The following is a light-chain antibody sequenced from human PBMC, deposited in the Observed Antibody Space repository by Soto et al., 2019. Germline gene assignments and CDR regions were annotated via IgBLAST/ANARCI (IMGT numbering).Light chain of an antibody. CDR1: QSVSSSY. CDR3: QQYGSSLIT. Sequence: EIELTQSPGTLSFSPGERATLSCRASQSVSSSYLARYQQRPGQAPRLLIYGASSRATVIPDRFSGSGSGTDFTLTISRLEPEDFAVYYCQQYGSSLITFGQGTRLEIK. V-gene: IGKV3-20*01. CDR2: GAS. J-gene: IGKJ5*01.